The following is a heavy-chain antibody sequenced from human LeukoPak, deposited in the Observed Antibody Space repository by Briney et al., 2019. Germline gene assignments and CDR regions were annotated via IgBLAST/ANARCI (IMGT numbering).Heavy chain of an antibody. CDR1: GFTDSSNY. D-gene: IGHD1-26*01. J-gene: IGHJ2*01. V-gene: IGHV3-53*01. Sequence: PGGSLRLSCAASGFTDSSNYMSWVRQAPGKGLEWVSVIYSGGSTYYADSVKGRFTISRDNSKNTLYLQMNSLRAEDTAVYYCARARMGYFDLWGRGTLVTVSS. CDR2: IYSGGST. CDR3: ARARMGYFDL.